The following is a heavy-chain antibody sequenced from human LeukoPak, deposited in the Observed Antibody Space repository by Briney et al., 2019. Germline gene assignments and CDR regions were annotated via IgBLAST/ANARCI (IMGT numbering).Heavy chain of an antibody. CDR3: ASLFLFNGDYDILTGYSTTDY. CDR1: GFTFSSYW. CDR2: IKQDGSEK. D-gene: IGHD3-9*01. J-gene: IGHJ4*02. Sequence: QAGGSLRLSCAASGFTFSSYWMSWVRQAPGKGLEWVANIKQDGSEKYYVDSVKGRFTISRDNAKNSLYLQMNSLRAEDTAVYYCASLFLFNGDYDILTGYSTTDYWGQGTLVTVSS. V-gene: IGHV3-7*01.